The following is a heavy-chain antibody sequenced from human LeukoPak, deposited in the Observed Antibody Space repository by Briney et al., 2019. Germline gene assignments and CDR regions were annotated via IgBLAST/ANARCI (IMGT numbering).Heavy chain of an antibody. J-gene: IGHJ4*02. V-gene: IGHV3-30*03. Sequence: GSLRLSCAASGFTFSDYNMRWIRQAPGKGLEWVAVISYDGSNKYYADSVKGRFTISRDNSKNTLYLQMNSLRAEDTAVYYCARDGTADYWGQGTLVTVSS. D-gene: IGHD1-26*01. CDR1: GFTFSDYN. CDR2: ISYDGSNK. CDR3: ARDGTADY.